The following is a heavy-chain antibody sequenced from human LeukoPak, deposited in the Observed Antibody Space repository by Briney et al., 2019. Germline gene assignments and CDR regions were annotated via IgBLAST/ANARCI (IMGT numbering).Heavy chain of an antibody. J-gene: IGHJ3*02. V-gene: IGHV3-7*01. Sequence: PGGSLRHSCAASGFTFSSYWMSWVRQAPGKGLEWVANIKQDGSEKYYVDSVKGRFTISRDNAKNSLYLQMNSLRAEDTAVYYCARDPYRMLATVTTGVAFDIWGQGTMVTVSS. D-gene: IGHD4-11*01. CDR1: GFTFSSYW. CDR2: IKQDGSEK. CDR3: ARDPYRMLATVTTGVAFDI.